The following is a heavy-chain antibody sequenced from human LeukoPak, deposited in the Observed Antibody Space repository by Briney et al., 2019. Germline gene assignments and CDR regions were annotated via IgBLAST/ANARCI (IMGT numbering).Heavy chain of an antibody. V-gene: IGHV1-69*02. J-gene: IGHJ4*02. CDR1: GYSFTTYS. D-gene: IGHD3-22*01. CDR2: IIPILGIA. CDR3: ARWYYDSSGYVFDY. Sequence: SVKVSCKASGYSFTTYSVSWVRQAPGQGLEWMGRIIPILGIANYAQKFQGRVTITADKSTSTAYMELSSLRSEDTAVYYCARWYYDSSGYVFDYWGQGTLVTVSS.